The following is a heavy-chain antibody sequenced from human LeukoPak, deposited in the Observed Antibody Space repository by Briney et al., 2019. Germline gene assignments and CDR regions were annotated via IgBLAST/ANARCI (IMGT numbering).Heavy chain of an antibody. Sequence: SETLSLTCTVSGGSINSYYWNWIRQPPGKGLEWIGYIYYSGSSNSGSTNYSPSLKSRVTISVDTSKNQFSLRLSSLTAADTAVYYCARRVWGSPAGYYFDYWGQGTPVTVSS. D-gene: IGHD7-27*01. CDR1: GGSINSYY. CDR3: ARRVWGSPAGYYFDY. V-gene: IGHV4-59*08. CDR2: IYYSGSSNSGST. J-gene: IGHJ4*02.